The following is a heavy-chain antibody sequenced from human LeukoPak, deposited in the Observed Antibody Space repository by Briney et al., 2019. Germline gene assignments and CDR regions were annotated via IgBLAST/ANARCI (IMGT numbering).Heavy chain of an antibody. CDR3: ARDRPDYYDSSGYRLAY. D-gene: IGHD3-22*01. V-gene: IGHV1-69*05. J-gene: IGHJ4*02. CDR1: GGTFSSYA. Sequence: GASVKVSCKASGGTFSSYAISWVRQAPGQGLEWMGRIIPIFGTANYAQKFQGRVTITTDESTSTAYMELSSLRSEDTAVCYCARDRPDYYDSSGYRLAYWGQGTLVTVSS. CDR2: IIPIFGTA.